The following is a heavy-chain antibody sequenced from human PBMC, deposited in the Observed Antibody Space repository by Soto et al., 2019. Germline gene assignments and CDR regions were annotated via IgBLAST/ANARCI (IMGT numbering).Heavy chain of an antibody. D-gene: IGHD6-19*01. CDR2: IYSGGST. J-gene: IGHJ6*02. CDR1: GFTVSSNY. Sequence: ELQLVETGGGLIQPGGSLRLSCAASGFTVSSNYMSWVRQAPGKGLEWVSVIYSGGSTYYADSVKGRFTISRDNSKNTLYLQMNSLRAEDTAVYYCARVKWTSGWYYGMDVWGQGTTVTVSS. V-gene: IGHV3-53*02. CDR3: ARVKWTSGWYYGMDV.